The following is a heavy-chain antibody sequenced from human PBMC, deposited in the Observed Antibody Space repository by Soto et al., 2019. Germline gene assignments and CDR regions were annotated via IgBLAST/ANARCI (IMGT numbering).Heavy chain of an antibody. V-gene: IGHV1-18*01. Sequence: APVKVPCKASGNTFDSHGFSWVRQAPGQGLEWMGWISGFNGQTNYALKFQGRVTLTTDTSTSTAYMELRSLSSVTAADTAVYFCARYRFSGKRWSKFDYWGQGSLVTVSS. CDR3: ARYRFSGKRWSKFDY. CDR1: GNTFDSHG. J-gene: IGHJ4*02. D-gene: IGHD3-16*02. CDR2: ISGFNGQT.